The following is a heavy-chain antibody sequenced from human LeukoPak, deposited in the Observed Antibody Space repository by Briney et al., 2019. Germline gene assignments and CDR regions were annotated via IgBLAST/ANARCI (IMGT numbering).Heavy chain of an antibody. J-gene: IGHJ6*02. CDR3: ANGEQWLTNGMDV. V-gene: IGHV3-30*18. CDR1: GFTFSSYG. D-gene: IGHD6-19*01. Sequence: QPGGSLRLSCAASGFTFSSYGMHWVRQAPGKGLEWVAVISYDGSNKYYADSVKGRFTISRDNSKNTLYLQMNSLRAEDTAVYYCANGEQWLTNGMDVWGQGTTVTVSS. CDR2: ISYDGSNK.